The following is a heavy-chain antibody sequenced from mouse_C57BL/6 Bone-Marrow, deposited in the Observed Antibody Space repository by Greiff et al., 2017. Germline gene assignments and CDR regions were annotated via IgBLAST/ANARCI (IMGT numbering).Heavy chain of an antibody. J-gene: IGHJ3*01. CDR2: ISSGSSTI. Sequence: EVKVEESGGGLVKPGGSLKLSCAASGFTFSDYGMHWVRQAPEKGLEWVAYISSGSSTIYYADTVKGRFTISRDNAKNTLFLQMTSLRSEDTAMYYCAILWYPGFAYWGQGTLVTVSA. CDR3: AILWYPGFAY. D-gene: IGHD2-1*01. CDR1: GFTFSDYG. V-gene: IGHV5-17*01.